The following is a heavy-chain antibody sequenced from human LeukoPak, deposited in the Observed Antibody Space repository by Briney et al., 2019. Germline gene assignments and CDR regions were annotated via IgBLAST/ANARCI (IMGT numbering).Heavy chain of an antibody. V-gene: IGHV3-30*02. CDR3: AKENWYLYNNNWYKTWFDP. CDR2: IQYDGSNK. Sequence: GGSLRLSCAASGFTFSSYGMHWVRQAPGKGLEWVSFIQYDGSNKYYADSVKGRFTISRDNSKNTLYLQMNSLRAEDTAIYYCAKENWYLYNNNWYKTWFDPWGQGTLVTVSS. CDR1: GFTFSSYG. J-gene: IGHJ5*02. D-gene: IGHD6-13*01.